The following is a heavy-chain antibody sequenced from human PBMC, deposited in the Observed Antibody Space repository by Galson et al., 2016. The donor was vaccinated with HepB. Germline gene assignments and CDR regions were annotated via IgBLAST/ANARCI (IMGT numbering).Heavy chain of an antibody. Sequence: SLRLSCAASGFTFRNYGMHWVRQAPGKGLEWVAGIWFDGSYKYYTDSVKGRFTISRDNSKNTLYLHMSGLPAEDTAVYYCATENPGIAVAALDYWGQGTLVTVSS. V-gene: IGHV3-33*01. J-gene: IGHJ4*02. CDR3: ATENPGIAVAALDY. CDR1: GFTFRNYG. CDR2: IWFDGSYK. D-gene: IGHD6-19*01.